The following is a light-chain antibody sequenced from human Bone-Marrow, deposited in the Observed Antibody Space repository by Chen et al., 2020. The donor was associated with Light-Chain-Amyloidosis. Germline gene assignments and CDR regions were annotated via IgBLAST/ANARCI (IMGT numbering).Light chain of an antibody. Sequence: QSALTQPASVSGSPGQTITISCTGTSTDVGGYNYVSWYQQHPGKAPKLMIYDVSTRPSWVPSSFSVPKDGNTATLTIAELQAEDEANYYCSSDTASSYYVFGTATTVTVL. CDR3: SSDTASSYYV. CDR2: DVS. J-gene: IGLJ1*01. V-gene: IGLV2-14*03. CDR1: STDVGGYNY.